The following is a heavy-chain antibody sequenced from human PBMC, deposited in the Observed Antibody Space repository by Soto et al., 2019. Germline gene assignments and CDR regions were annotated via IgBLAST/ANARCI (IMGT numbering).Heavy chain of an antibody. Sequence: SQTLSLTCAISGDSVSSNSAAWNWIRQSPSRGLEWLGRTYYRSKWYNDYAVSVKSRITINPDTSKNQFSLQLNYVTPEDTAVYYCARAWSLYCSSTSCYAFDIWGQGTMVTVSS. CDR3: ARAWSLYCSSTSCYAFDI. CDR2: TYYRSKWYN. CDR1: GDSVSSNSAA. D-gene: IGHD2-2*01. J-gene: IGHJ3*02. V-gene: IGHV6-1*01.